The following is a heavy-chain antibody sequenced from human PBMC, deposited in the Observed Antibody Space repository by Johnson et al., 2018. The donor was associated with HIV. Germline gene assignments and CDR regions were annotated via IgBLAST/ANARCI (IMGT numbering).Heavy chain of an antibody. D-gene: IGHD3-10*01. CDR3: ATRITMVQGVIKGDAFDI. Sequence: QVQLVESGGGVVQPGRSLRLSCAASGFTFSSYAMHWVRQAPGKGLEWVAVIWYDGSNKYYADSVKGRFTISRDNSKNTLYLQMNSLRAEDTAVYYCATRITMVQGVIKGDAFDIWGQGTMVTVSS. V-gene: IGHV3-33*08. J-gene: IGHJ3*02. CDR2: IWYDGSNK. CDR1: GFTFSSYA.